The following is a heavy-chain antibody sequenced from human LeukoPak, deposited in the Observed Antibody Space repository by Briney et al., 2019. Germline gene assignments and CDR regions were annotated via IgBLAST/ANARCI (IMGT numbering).Heavy chain of an antibody. V-gene: IGHV3-48*01. CDR1: GFTFSSYS. CDR3: ARVGYSYGCDY. CDR2: ISSSSSTI. D-gene: IGHD5-18*01. Sequence: GGSLRLSCAASGFTFSSYSMNWVRQAPGKGLEWVSYISSSSSTIYYADSVKGRFTISRDNAKNPLYLQMNSLRAEDTAVYYCARVGYSYGCDYWGQGTLVTVSS. J-gene: IGHJ4*02.